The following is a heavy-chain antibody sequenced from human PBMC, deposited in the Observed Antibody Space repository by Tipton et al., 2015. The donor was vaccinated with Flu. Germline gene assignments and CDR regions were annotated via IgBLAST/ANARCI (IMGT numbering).Heavy chain of an antibody. J-gene: IGHJ4*02. CDR3: ARSKYPPQGGVVDDY. Sequence: LRLSCTVSGDSISSYYWSWIRQPPGKGLEWIGYIYYSGSTNYNPSLKSRVTISVDTSKNQFSLKLSSVTAADTAVYYCARSKYPPQGGVVDDYWGQGTLVTVSS. CDR2: IYYSGST. D-gene: IGHD3-3*01. CDR1: GDSISSYY. V-gene: IGHV4-59*08.